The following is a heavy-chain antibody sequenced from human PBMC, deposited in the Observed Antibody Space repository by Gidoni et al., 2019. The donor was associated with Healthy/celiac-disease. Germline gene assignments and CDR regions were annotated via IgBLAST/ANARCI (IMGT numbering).Heavy chain of an antibody. Sequence: EVQLVESGGGLVKPGGSLSLSCAASGFTFSSYSMNWVRQAPGKGLEWVSSISSSSSYIYYADSVKGRFTISRDNAKNSLYLQMNSLRAEDTAVYYCAREIAAGNWFDPWGQGTLVTVSS. V-gene: IGHV3-21*01. CDR1: GFTFSSYS. CDR2: ISSSSSYI. CDR3: AREIAAGNWFDP. D-gene: IGHD6-13*01. J-gene: IGHJ5*02.